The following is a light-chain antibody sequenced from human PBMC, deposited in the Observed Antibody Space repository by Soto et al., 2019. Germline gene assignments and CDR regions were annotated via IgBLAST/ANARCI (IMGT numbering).Light chain of an antibody. V-gene: IGLV8-61*01. J-gene: IGLJ2*01. CDR1: SGLVSTTYD. CDR2: NTN. Sequence: QAVVTQEPSFSVSPGGTVTLTCGLNSGLVSTTYDPSWYQQTPGQAPRTLIYNTNTRSYGVPDRFSGTILWNKASLNSTGAWSDDEADYYCVLYMYSGTVVFGGGPKLTV. CDR3: VLYMYSGTVV.